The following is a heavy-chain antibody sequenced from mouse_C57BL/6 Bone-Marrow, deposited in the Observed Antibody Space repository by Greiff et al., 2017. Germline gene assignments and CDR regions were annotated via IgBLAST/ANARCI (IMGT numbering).Heavy chain of an antibody. CDR2: IYPRSGNT. J-gene: IGHJ4*01. D-gene: IGHD2-4*01. CDR1: GYTFTSYG. V-gene: IGHV1-81*01. CDR3: ARYDYYYAMDY. Sequence: HSGAELARPGASVKLSCKASGYTFTSYGISWVKQRTGQGLEWIGEIYPRSGNTYYNEKFKGKATLTADKSSSTAYMELRSLTSEDSAVYFCARYDYYYAMDYWGQGTSVTVSS.